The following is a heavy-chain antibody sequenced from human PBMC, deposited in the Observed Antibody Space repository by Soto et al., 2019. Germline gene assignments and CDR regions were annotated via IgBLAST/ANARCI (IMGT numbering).Heavy chain of an antibody. CDR1: GGSISSGDYY. CDR2: IYYSGST. V-gene: IGHV4-30-4*01. D-gene: IGHD2-21*01. J-gene: IGHJ4*02. CDR3: ARHLRPPYCGGDCYVYAGGRRFDY. Sequence: TLSLTCTVSGGSISSGDYYCSWIRQPPGKGLEWIGYIYYSGSTYYNPSLKSRVTISVDTSKNQFSLKVRSVTAADTALYYCARHLRPPYCGGDCYVYAGGRRFDYWGQGTLVTVSP.